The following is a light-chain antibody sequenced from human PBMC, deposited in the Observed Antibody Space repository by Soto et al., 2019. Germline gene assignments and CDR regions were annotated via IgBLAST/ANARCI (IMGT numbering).Light chain of an antibody. CDR2: WAS. CDR3: QQYYNLPYT. V-gene: IGKV4-1*01. Sequence: DTVMTQSPDSLAVSLGERATINCKSSQTILYRPNSRDCLAWYQQKPGQPPRLLIYWASDREPGVPDRFSGSGSGRDFSLTISGLQAEDVAVYYCQQYYNLPYTFGQGTKLEIK. J-gene: IGKJ2*01. CDR1: QTILYRPNSRDC.